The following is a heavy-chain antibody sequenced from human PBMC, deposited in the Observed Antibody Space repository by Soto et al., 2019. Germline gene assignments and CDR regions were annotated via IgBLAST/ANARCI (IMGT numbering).Heavy chain of an antibody. Sequence: GGSLRLSCAASGFTVSSNYMSWVRQAPGKGLEWVSVIYSGGSTYYADSVKGRFTISRHNSKNTLHLQMNSLRAEDTAVYYCAIRGSYSGYFHFDYWGQGTLVTVSS. CDR3: AIRGSYSGYFHFDY. CDR1: GFTVSSNY. V-gene: IGHV3-53*04. J-gene: IGHJ4*02. D-gene: IGHD5-12*01. CDR2: IYSGGST.